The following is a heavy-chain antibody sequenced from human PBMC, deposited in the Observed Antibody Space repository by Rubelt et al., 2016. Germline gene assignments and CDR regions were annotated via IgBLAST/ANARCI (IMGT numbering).Heavy chain of an antibody. Sequence: QLQLQESGPGLVKPSETLSLTCTVSGASISSSSYYWGWVRQPPGKGLEWIANIYYSGTTYYNPSLKSRVTISGDTSKSQFSLKLGSLTAADTAGYYCATGTTVTTGLAYWGQGTLVTVSS. J-gene: IGHJ4*02. CDR1: GASISSSSYY. CDR3: ATGTTVTTGLAY. D-gene: IGHD4-17*01. V-gene: IGHV4-39*01. CDR2: IYYSGTT.